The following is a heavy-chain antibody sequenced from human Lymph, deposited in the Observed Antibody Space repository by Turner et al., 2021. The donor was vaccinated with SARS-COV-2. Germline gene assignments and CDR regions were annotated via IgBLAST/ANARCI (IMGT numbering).Heavy chain of an antibody. CDR3: ARDVERYNDFWSGYSGGYGLDV. CDR2: INPNSGGT. V-gene: IGHV1-2*02. Sequence: QVPLVQSGAEVQKPGASVQVSCKASGYTFTGYYMHWVRQAPGQGLEWMGWINPNSGGTNYAQKFQGRVTMTRDTSISTAYMELSRLRSDDTAVYYCARDVERYNDFWSGYSGGYGLDVWGQGTTVTVSS. D-gene: IGHD3-3*01. CDR1: GYTFTGYY. J-gene: IGHJ6*02.